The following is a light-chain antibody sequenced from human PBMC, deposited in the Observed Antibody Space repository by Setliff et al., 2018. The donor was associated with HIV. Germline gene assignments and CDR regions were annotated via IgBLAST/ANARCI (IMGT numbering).Light chain of an antibody. CDR2: GNS. J-gene: IGLJ1*01. Sequence: QSVLTQPPLVSGAPGQRVTISCTGSSSNIGAGYDVHWYQQLPGTAPKILIYGNSNRPSGVPDRFSGSKSGTSASLAITGLQAEDEADYYCQSYDSSLSGSYVFGTGTKVTVL. CDR3: QSYDSSLSGSYV. CDR1: SSNIGAGYD. V-gene: IGLV1-40*01.